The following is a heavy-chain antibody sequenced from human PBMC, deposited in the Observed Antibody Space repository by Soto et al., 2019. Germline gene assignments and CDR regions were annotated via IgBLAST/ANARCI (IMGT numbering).Heavy chain of an antibody. CDR1: GGSFSGYY. CDR2: INHSGST. V-gene: IGHV4-34*01. J-gene: IGHJ5*02. CDR3: ARPGRPRDWFDP. Sequence: PSETLSLTCAVYGGSFSGYYWSWIRQPPGKGLEWIGEINHSGSTNYNPSLKSRVTISVDTSKNQFSLKLSSVTAADTAVYYCARPGRPRDWFDPWGQGTLVTVSS.